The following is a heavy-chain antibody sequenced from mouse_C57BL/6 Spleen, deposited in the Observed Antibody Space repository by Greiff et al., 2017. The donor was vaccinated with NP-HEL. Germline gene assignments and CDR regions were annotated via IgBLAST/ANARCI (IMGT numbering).Heavy chain of an antibody. J-gene: IGHJ3*01. V-gene: IGHV1-52*01. CDR1: GYTFTSFW. D-gene: IGHD1-1*01. CDR3: AREDDYGSSRVFAY. Sequence: VQLQQPGAELVRPGSSVKLSCKASGYTFTSFWMHWVKQRPIQGLEWIGNIDPSDSETHYNQKFKDKATLTVDKSSSTAYMQLSRLTSEDSAVYYCAREDDYGSSRVFAYWGQGTLVTVSA. CDR2: IDPSDSET.